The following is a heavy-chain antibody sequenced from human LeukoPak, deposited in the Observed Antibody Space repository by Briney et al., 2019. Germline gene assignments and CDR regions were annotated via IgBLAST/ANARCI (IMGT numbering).Heavy chain of an antibody. CDR2: MNPSGDTT. V-gene: IGHV1-46*01. J-gene: IGHJ4*02. Sequence: GSLKVSCKTSGYNFTNYYMHWVRQSPGHGLEWMAIMNPSGDTTTYAEKFQGRVTMTRDTSTSTVYMELSSLRSEDTAVYYCARGGALRYFEWFSAYWGQGTLVTVSS. D-gene: IGHD3-9*01. CDR3: ARGGALRYFEWFSAY. CDR1: GYNFTNYY.